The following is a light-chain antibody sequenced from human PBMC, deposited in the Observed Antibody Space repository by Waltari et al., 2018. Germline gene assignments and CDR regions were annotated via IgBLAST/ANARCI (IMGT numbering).Light chain of an antibody. CDR2: HAS. CDR1: QSVSNK. J-gene: IGKJ3*01. CDR3: QQYNNWPFT. V-gene: IGKV3-15*01. Sequence: DIVMTQSPGTLSVSPGDRDTLSCRASQSVSNKVAWFQQKPGQAPRLLIYHASARATGVPARFSGSASGTEFTLTISSLQSEDFGVYYCQQYNNWPFTFGPGTKMAIK.